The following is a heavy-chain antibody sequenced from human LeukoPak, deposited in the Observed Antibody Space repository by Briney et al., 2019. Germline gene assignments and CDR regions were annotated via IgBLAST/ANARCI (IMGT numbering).Heavy chain of an antibody. V-gene: IGHV4-34*01. D-gene: IGHD6-13*01. CDR2: INHSGST. CDR1: GGSFSAYY. CDR3: ARGDSSSWSFKI. J-gene: IGHJ4*02. Sequence: SETLSLTCAVYGGSFSAYYWSWIRQPPGKGLEWIGEINHSGSTNYNPSLKSRVTISVDTSKNQFSLKLSPVTAADTAVYYCARGDSSSWSFKIWGQGTLVTVSS.